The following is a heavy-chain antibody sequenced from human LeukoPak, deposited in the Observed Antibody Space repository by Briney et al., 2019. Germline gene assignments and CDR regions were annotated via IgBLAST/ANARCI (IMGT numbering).Heavy chain of an antibody. V-gene: IGHV3-30-3*01. Sequence: GGSLRLSCAASGFTFSSFAMHWVRQAPGKGLEWVAVISYDGSIKHYADSVKGRFTISRYNSKNTLYLQMNSLRPEDTAVHYCGRDRSGYGLDYWGQGTLVTVSS. CDR3: GRDRSGYGLDY. D-gene: IGHD3-22*01. CDR2: ISYDGSIK. J-gene: IGHJ4*02. CDR1: GFTFSSFA.